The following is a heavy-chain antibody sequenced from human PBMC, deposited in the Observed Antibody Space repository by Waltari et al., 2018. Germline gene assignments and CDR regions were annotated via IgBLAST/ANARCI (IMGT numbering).Heavy chain of an antibody. V-gene: IGHV3-43D*03. CDR2: ISWDGGST. CDR3: ARGGDDPEQYYYYYYMDV. CDR1: GFTFDDYA. Sequence: EVQLVGSGGVVVQPGGSLRLSCAASGFTFDDYAMHWVRQAPGKGLEWVSLISWDGGSTYYADSVKGRFTISRDNSKNSLYLQMNSLRAEDTALYYCARGGDDPEQYYYYYYMDVWGKGTTVTVSS. D-gene: IGHD4-17*01. J-gene: IGHJ6*03.